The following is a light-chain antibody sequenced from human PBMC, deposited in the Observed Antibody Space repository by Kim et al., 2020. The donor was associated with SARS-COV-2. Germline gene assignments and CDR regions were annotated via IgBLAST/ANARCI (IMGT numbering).Light chain of an antibody. V-gene: IGKV3-11*01. J-gene: IGKJ2*01. CDR3: QQRSASFT. Sequence: LSLSPGETASLSCRASQTVSRYVAWYQQKPGQAPRLLIYEASKRATGIPARFSGSGSGTDFTLTIINLEPDDFAMYYCQQRSASFTFGQGTKLEIK. CDR2: EAS. CDR1: QTVSRY.